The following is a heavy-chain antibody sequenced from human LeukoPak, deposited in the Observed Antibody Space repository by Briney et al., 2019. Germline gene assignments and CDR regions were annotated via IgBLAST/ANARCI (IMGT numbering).Heavy chain of an antibody. J-gene: IGHJ2*01. D-gene: IGHD2/OR15-2a*01. Sequence: SETLSLTCTVSGGSITTSRYYSGWIRQPPGNGLEWIGIIYYSGSTYYKPSLKGLVTISVDTYKNQFSLKLGSVTAADTAVYYCARAFRARYFDLWGRGTLVTVSS. CDR2: IYYSGST. CDR3: ARAFRARYFDL. V-gene: IGHV4-39*01. CDR1: GGSITTSRYY.